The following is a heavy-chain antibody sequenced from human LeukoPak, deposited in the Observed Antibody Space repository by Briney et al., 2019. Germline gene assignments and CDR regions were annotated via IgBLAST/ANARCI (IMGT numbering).Heavy chain of an antibody. CDR1: GFTFSNAW. D-gene: IGHD2-15*01. V-gene: IGHV3-15*01. Sequence: GGSLRLSCAASGFTFSNAWMSWVRQAPGKGLEWVGRIKSKTDGGTTDYAAPVKGRSTISRDDSKNTLYLQMNSLKTEDTAVYYCTTDRYCSGGSCYSGYYFDYWGQGTLVTVSS. CDR2: IKSKTDGGTT. CDR3: TTDRYCSGGSCYSGYYFDY. J-gene: IGHJ4*02.